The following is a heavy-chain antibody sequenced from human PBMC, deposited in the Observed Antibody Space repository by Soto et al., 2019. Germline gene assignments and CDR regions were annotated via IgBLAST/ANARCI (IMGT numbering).Heavy chain of an antibody. D-gene: IGHD5-12*01. J-gene: IGHJ4*02. V-gene: IGHV3-15*01. CDR3: TTDISDSGYDLGPRDY. CDR1: GFTFSNAW. Sequence: PGGSLRLCCAASGFTFSNAWMSWVRQAPGKGLEWVGRIKSKTDGGTTDYAAPVKGRFTISRDDSKNTLYLQMNSLKTEDTAVYYCTTDISDSGYDLGPRDYWGQGTLVTVSS. CDR2: IKSKTDGGTT.